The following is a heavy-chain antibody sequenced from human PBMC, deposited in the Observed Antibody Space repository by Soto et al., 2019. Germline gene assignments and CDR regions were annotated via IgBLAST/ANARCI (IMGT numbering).Heavy chain of an antibody. CDR2: ISSSGSTI. CDR3: ARLSGTYGRRHYFDY. Sequence: PGGSLRLSCAASGFTFSSYEMTWVRQVAGKGLEFISYISSSGSTIHYADSVRGRFTIYRDNAKSSLYLEMNSLRPEDTAVYYCARLSGTYGRRHYFDYWGQGTLVTVSS. CDR1: GFTFSSYE. V-gene: IGHV3-48*03. D-gene: IGHD3-16*01. J-gene: IGHJ4*02.